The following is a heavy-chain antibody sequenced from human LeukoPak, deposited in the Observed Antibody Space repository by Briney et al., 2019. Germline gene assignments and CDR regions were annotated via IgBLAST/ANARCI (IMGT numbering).Heavy chain of an antibody. V-gene: IGHV1-69*06. CDR2: IIPIFGTA. D-gene: IGHD3-16*02. J-gene: IGHJ6*04. CDR1: GSTFSSYA. CDR3: AASQSYDYVWGSYLKWEYYGMDV. Sequence: ASVKVSCKASGSTFSSYAISWVRQAPGQGLEWMGGIIPIFGTANYAQKFQGRVTITADKSTSTAYMELSSLRSEDTAVYYCAASQSYDYVWGSYLKWEYYGMDVWGKGTTVTVSS.